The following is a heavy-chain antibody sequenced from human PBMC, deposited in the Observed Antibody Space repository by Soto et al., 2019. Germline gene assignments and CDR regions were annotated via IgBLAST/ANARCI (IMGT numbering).Heavy chain of an antibody. V-gene: IGHV4-34*01. CDR1: GGSFSGYY. D-gene: IGHD5-18*01. J-gene: IGHJ6*02. Sequence: SETLSLTCAVYGGSFSGYYWSWIRQPPGKGLEWIGEINHSGSTNYNPSLKSRVTISVDTSKNQFSLKLSSVTAADTAVYYCARNRGYSYGYVVYYYYYGMDVWGQGTTVTVS. CDR3: ARNRGYSYGYVVYYYYYGMDV. CDR2: INHSGST.